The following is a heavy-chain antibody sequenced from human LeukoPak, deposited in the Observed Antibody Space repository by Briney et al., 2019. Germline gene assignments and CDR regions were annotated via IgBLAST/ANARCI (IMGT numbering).Heavy chain of an antibody. CDR1: GGSISSGNYY. CDR3: AISSGGNSPFDY. J-gene: IGHJ4*02. CDR2: IYTSGST. Sequence: SETLSLTCTVSGGSISSGNYYWRWIRQPAGKGLEGIGHIYTSGSTNYNPSLKSRVTISVDTSKNQFSLKLSSVTAADTAVYYCAISSGGNSPFDYWGQGTLVTVSS. V-gene: IGHV4-61*09. D-gene: IGHD2-15*01.